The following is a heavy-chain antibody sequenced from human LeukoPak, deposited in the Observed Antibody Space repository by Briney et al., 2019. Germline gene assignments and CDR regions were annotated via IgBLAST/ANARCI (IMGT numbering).Heavy chain of an antibody. D-gene: IGHD3-16*02. CDR2: INPSGGST. J-gene: IGHJ4*02. CDR3: AREGDYVWGSYRLPAGY. Sequence: ASVKVSCKASGYTFTSYYMHWVRQAPGQGLEWMGIINPSGGSTSYAQKFQGRVTMTRDMSTSTVYMELSSLRSDDTAVYYCAREGDYVWGSYRLPAGYWGQGTLVTVSS. CDR1: GYTFTSYY. V-gene: IGHV1-46*01.